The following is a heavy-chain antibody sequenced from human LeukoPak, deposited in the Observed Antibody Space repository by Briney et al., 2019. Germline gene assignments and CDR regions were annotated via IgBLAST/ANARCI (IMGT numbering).Heavy chain of an antibody. J-gene: IGHJ4*02. D-gene: IGHD3-3*01. Sequence: GGSLRLSCATFDFPFSGYAMHWVRQAPGKGLEWVAVISYDGSNKYYADSVKGRFTISRDNSKNTLYLQMNSLRAEDTAVYYCARTYYDFWSGYYTTGIGYWGQGTLVTVSS. CDR3: ARTYYDFWSGYYTTGIGY. CDR2: ISYDGSNK. V-gene: IGHV3-30*04. CDR1: DFPFSGYA.